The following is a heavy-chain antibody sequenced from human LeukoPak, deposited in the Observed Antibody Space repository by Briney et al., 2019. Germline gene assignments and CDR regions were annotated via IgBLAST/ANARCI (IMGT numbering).Heavy chain of an antibody. V-gene: IGHV1-2*02. CDR1: GYTFTGYY. Sequence: ASVKVSCKASGYTFTGYYMHWVRQAPGQGLEWMGWINPNSGGTNYAQKFQGRVTMTRDTSISTAYMELSRLRSDDTAVYYCARGFRHLGYCSSTSCSPYFDYWGQGTLVTVSS. CDR3: ARGFRHLGYCSSTSCSPYFDY. CDR2: INPNSGGT. D-gene: IGHD2-2*01. J-gene: IGHJ4*02.